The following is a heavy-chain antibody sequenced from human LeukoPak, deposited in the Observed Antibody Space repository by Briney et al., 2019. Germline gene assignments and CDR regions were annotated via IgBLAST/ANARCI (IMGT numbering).Heavy chain of an antibody. Sequence: GGSLRLSCAASGFTFSSYAMSWVRQAPGKGLEWVSAISGSGGSTYYADSVKGRFTISRDNAKNSLYLQMNSLRAEDTAVYYCARVVTDAFDIWGQGTMVTVSS. V-gene: IGHV3-23*01. CDR1: GFTFSSYA. D-gene: IGHD5-18*01. CDR2: ISGSGGST. J-gene: IGHJ3*02. CDR3: ARVVTDAFDI.